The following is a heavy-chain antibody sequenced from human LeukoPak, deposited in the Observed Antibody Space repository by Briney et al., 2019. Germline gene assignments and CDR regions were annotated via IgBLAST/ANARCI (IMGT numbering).Heavy chain of an antibody. CDR2: MNPNSGNT. J-gene: IGHJ4*02. D-gene: IGHD3-22*01. CDR3: ARDPPYDSSGLGDY. CDR1: GYTFTSYD. Sequence: GASVKVSCKASGYTFTSYDINWVRQATGQGLEWMGWMNPNSGNTGYAQKFQGRVTITRNTSISTAYMELSSLRSEDTAVYYCARDPPYDSSGLGDYWGQGTLVTVSS. V-gene: IGHV1-8*03.